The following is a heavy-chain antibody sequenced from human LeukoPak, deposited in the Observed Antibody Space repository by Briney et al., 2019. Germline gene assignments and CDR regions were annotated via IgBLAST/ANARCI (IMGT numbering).Heavy chain of an antibody. CDR2: IYYSGST. V-gene: IGHV4-59*01. J-gene: IGHJ4*02. CDR3: ARGNPAVYFDY. Sequence: SETLSLTCTVSGGSISSYYWSWIRQPPGKGLEWIGYIYYSGSTNYNPSLKSRVTISVDTSKNQFSLKLSSVTAADTAVYYCARGNPAVYFDYWGQGTLVTVSS. CDR1: GGSISSYY. D-gene: IGHD6-13*01.